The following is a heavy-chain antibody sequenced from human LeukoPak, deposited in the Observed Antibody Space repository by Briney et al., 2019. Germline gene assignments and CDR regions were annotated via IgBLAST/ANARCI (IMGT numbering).Heavy chain of an antibody. CDR3: ARDPESYSGYDFDF. CDR2: IWYAGSNK. CDR1: GFIFNSYG. J-gene: IGHJ4*02. D-gene: IGHD5-12*01. Sequence: GGSLRLSCVASGFIFNSYGMHWVRQAPGKGLEWVAGIWYAGSNKYYADSVEGRFTISRENSKNTLYLEMNSLRAEDTAVYYCARDPESYSGYDFDFWGQGTLVTVSS. V-gene: IGHV3-33*01.